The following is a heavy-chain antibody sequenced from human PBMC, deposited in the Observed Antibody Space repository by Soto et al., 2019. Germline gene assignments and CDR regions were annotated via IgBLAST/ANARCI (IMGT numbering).Heavy chain of an antibody. CDR1: GFTFSSYG. J-gene: IGHJ4*02. D-gene: IGHD4-17*01. Sequence: QVPLVESGGGVVQPGRSLRLSCAASGFTFSSYGMHWVRQAPGKGLEWVAVISYDGSNKYYADSVKGRFTISRDNSKNTLYLQMNSLRAEDTAVYYCAILTVTTGDRDYWGQGTLVTVSS. CDR2: ISYDGSNK. V-gene: IGHV3-30*03. CDR3: AILTVTTGDRDY.